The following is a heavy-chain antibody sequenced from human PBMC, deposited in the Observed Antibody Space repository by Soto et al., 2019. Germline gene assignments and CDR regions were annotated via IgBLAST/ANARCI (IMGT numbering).Heavy chain of an antibody. CDR1: GGSISSGDYY. CDR3: ARSGERTYYFDY. CDR2: IYYSGST. V-gene: IGHV4-30-4*01. J-gene: IGHJ4*02. D-gene: IGHD3-10*01. Sequence: SETLSLTCTVSGGSISSGDYYWSWIRQPPGKGLEWIGYIYYSGSTYYNPSLKSRVTISVDTSKNQFSLKLSSVTAADTAVYYCARSGERTYYFDYWGQGTLVTVSS.